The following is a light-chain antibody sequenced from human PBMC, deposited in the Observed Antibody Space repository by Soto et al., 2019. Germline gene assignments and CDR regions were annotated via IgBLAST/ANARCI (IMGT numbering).Light chain of an antibody. Sequence: QSALTQPASVSGSPGQSITISCTGTSSDVGGYNYASWHQQHPGKAPKLLIYDVSSRPSGVSNRFSASKSGNTASLTISGLQAEDEADYYCSSYTSSITHVFGTGTKVTVL. J-gene: IGLJ1*01. CDR1: SSDVGGYNY. CDR3: SSYTSSITHV. CDR2: DVS. V-gene: IGLV2-14*01.